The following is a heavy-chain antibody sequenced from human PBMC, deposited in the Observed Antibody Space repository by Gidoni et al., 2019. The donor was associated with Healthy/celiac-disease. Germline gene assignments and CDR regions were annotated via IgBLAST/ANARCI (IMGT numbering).Heavy chain of an antibody. V-gene: IGHV3-48*03. CDR1: GFTFSSYE. CDR2: ISSSGSTI. D-gene: IGHD6-19*01. CDR3: ARDSDSSGWSPYYYYGMDV. J-gene: IGHJ6*02. Sequence: EVQLVESGGGLVQPGGSLRLSCAASGFTFSSYEMNWVRQAPGKGLEWVSYISSSGSTIYYADSVKGRFTISRDNAKNSLYLQMNSLRAEDTAVYYCARDSDSSGWSPYYYYGMDVWGQGTTVTVSS.